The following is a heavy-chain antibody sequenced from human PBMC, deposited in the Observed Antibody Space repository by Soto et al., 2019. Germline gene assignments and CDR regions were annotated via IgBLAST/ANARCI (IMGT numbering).Heavy chain of an antibody. J-gene: IGHJ6*03. V-gene: IGHV1-8*01. CDR2: MNPNSGNT. Sequence: ASLKVSCRTSGCTFTSYDINCVRHTTGQGVELMGWMNPNSGNTGYAQKFQGRVTMTRNTSISTAYMELSSLRSEDTAVYYCARTYVTDMVVVPAAKDYMDVWGKGTTVTVSS. CDR3: ARTYVTDMVVVPAAKDYMDV. D-gene: IGHD2-2*01. CDR1: GCTFTSYD.